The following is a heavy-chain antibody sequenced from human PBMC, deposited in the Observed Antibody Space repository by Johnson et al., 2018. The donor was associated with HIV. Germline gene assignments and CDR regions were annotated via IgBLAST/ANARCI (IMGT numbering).Heavy chain of an antibody. CDR2: IKQDGSEK. J-gene: IGHJ3*02. CDR1: GFTFSSYW. D-gene: IGHD3/OR15-3a*01. Sequence: VQLVESGGGLVQPGGSLRLSCAASGFTFSSYWMSWVRQAPGKGLEWVANIKQDGSEKYYVDSVKGRFTISRDNAKNSLYLQMNSLRAEDTAVYYYAREFGQASSYAFDIWGQGTMVTVSS. V-gene: IGHV3-7*01. CDR3: AREFGQASSYAFDI.